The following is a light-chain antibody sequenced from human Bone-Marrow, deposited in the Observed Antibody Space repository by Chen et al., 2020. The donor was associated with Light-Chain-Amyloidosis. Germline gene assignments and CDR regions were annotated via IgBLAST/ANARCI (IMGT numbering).Light chain of an antibody. CDR2: AVT. CDR1: SSDVGGDNH. CDR3: SSYTLTNTLV. V-gene: IGLV2-14*01. Sequence: QSALTQPASVSGPPDQSSTISCTGTSSDVGGDNHVSWYQQHPDKAPKLMIYAVTNRPSWVPDRFSGSKSDNTASLTISGLQTEDEADYFCSSYTLTNTLVFGSGTRVTVL. J-gene: IGLJ1*01.